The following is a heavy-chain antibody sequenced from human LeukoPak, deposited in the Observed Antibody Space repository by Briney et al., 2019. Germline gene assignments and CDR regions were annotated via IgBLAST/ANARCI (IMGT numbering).Heavy chain of an antibody. D-gene: IGHD1-26*01. Sequence: PSETLSLTCTVSGGSISSGGYYWSWIRQPPGKGLEWIGYIYHSGSTYYNPSLKSRVTISVDRSKNQFSLKLSSVTAADTAVYYCASGGSGSYFPLGDLTAAWGQGTLVTVSP. CDR1: GGSISSGGYY. CDR3: ASGGSGSYFPLGDLTAA. J-gene: IGHJ4*02. CDR2: IYHSGST. V-gene: IGHV4-30-2*01.